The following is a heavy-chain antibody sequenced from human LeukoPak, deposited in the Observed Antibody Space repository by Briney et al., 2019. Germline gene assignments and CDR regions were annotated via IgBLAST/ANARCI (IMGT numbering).Heavy chain of an antibody. V-gene: IGHV4-59*08. CDR3: ARQSGWYTGFNWFDP. J-gene: IGHJ5*02. CDR2: IYYSGST. CDR1: GGSISSYY. Sequence: SETLSLICTVSGGSISSYYWSWIRQPPGKGLEWIGYIYYSGSTNYNPSLKSRVTISVDTSKNQFSLKLSSVTAADTAVYYCARQSGWYTGFNWFDPWGQGTLVTVSS. D-gene: IGHD6-19*01.